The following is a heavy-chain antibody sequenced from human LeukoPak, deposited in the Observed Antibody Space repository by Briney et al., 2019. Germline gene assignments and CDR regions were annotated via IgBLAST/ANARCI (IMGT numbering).Heavy chain of an antibody. J-gene: IGHJ4*02. CDR3: ARDRRGYGGNFDY. D-gene: IGHD4-23*01. Sequence: GGSLRLSCAASGFTVSSNDMSWVRQSPGKGLEWVSVIYSGGTTSYADPAKGRFTISRDNSKNTLYLQMNSLRAEDTAVYYCARDRRGYGGNFDYWGQGTLVTVSS. CDR2: IYSGGTT. CDR1: GFTVSSND. V-gene: IGHV3-66*01.